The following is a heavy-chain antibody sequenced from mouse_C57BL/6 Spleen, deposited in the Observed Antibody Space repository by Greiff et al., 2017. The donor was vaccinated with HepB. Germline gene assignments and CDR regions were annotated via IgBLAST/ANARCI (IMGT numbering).Heavy chain of an antibody. J-gene: IGHJ2*01. CDR1: GYTFTGYW. D-gene: IGHD1-1*01. V-gene: IGHV1-9*01. CDR3: ARHPYYYGSSYSLGLFDY. Sequence: QVQLQQSGAELMKPGASVKLSCKATGYTFTGYWIEWVKQRPGHGLEWIGEILPGSGSTNYNEKFKGKATFTADTSSNTAYMQLSSLTTEDSAIYYCARHPYYYGSSYSLGLFDYWGQGTTLTVSS. CDR2: ILPGSGST.